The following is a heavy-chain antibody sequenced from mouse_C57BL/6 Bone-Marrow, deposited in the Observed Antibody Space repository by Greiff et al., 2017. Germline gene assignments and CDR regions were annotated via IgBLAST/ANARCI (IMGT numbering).Heavy chain of an antibody. CDR1: GFNIKDDY. Sequence: VQLQQSGAELVRPGASVKLSCTASGFNIKDDYMHWVKQRPEQGLEWIGWIDPENGDTEYASKFQGKATITADTSSNTAYLQLSRLTSEDTAVYYCTTGPYFDYWGQGTTLTVSS. D-gene: IGHD3-1*01. CDR2: IDPENGDT. CDR3: TTGPYFDY. J-gene: IGHJ2*01. V-gene: IGHV14-4*01.